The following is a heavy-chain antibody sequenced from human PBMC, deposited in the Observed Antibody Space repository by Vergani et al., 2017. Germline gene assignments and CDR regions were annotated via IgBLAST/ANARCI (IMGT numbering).Heavy chain of an antibody. D-gene: IGHD3-3*01. J-gene: IGHJ5*02. CDR3: ARDLPGVTIFGVVTEASGWFDP. Sequence: QVQLQESGPGLVKPSQTLSLTCTVSGGPISSGSYYWSWIRQPAGKGLEWIGRIYTSGSTNYNPPLKTRVTVSVDTPKNQFSLKLSSVTAADTAVYYCARDLPGVTIFGVVTEASGWFDPWGQGTLVTVSS. V-gene: IGHV4-61*02. CDR2: IYTSGST. CDR1: GGPISSGSYY.